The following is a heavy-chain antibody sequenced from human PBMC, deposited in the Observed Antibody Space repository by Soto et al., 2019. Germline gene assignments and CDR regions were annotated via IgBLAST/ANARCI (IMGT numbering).Heavy chain of an antibody. CDR1: GVSVSSGSFY. CDR2: ISYSGTT. Sequence: SETLSLTCTVSGVSVSSGSFYWAWIRQPPGKGLEWIRFISYSGTTNYNPSLKSRVTISVDTSRSQISLKVSSLTAADSAVYYCARGATVTQYDYWGQGTLVTVSS. J-gene: IGHJ4*02. V-gene: IGHV4-61*01. CDR3: ARGATVTQYDY. D-gene: IGHD4-17*01.